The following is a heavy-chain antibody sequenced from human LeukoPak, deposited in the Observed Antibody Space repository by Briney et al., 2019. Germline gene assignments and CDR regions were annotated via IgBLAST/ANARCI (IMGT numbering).Heavy chain of an antibody. Sequence: GGSLRLSCAASGFTFSSYAMSWVRQAPGKGLEWVSAISGSGGSTYYADSVKGRFTISRDNSKNTLYLQMNSLRAEDTAVYYCAKVTINRIVVVVAATLYYFDYWGQGTLVTVSS. J-gene: IGHJ4*02. V-gene: IGHV3-23*01. CDR3: AKVTINRIVVVVAATLYYFDY. CDR2: ISGSGGST. CDR1: GFTFSSYA. D-gene: IGHD2-15*01.